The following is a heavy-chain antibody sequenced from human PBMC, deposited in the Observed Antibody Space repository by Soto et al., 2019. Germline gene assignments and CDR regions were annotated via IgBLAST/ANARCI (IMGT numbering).Heavy chain of an antibody. D-gene: IGHD6-19*01. J-gene: IGHJ4*02. CDR3: AKDTRIGIAVAGYFDY. V-gene: IGHV1-18*01. CDR2: ISAYNGNT. Sequence: ASVKVSCKASGYTFTSYGISWVRQAPGQGLEWMGWISAYNGNTNYAQKLQGRVTMTTDTSTSTAYMELRSLRAEDTAVYYCAKDTRIGIAVAGYFDYWGQGTLVTVSS. CDR1: GYTFTSYG.